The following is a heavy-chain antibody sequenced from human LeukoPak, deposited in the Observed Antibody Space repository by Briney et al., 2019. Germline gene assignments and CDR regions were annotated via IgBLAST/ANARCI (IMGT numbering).Heavy chain of an antibody. CDR3: ARVSDISVAAYFDY. Sequence: GGSLRLSCAASGFTFSSYEMNWVRQAPGKGLEWVSDINGSGGSTYYADSVKGRFTISRDNSKNTLYLQMNGLRAEDTAVYYCARVSDISVAAYFDYWGQGTLVTVSS. CDR2: INGSGGST. CDR1: GFTFSSYE. V-gene: IGHV3-23*01. D-gene: IGHD6-19*01. J-gene: IGHJ4*02.